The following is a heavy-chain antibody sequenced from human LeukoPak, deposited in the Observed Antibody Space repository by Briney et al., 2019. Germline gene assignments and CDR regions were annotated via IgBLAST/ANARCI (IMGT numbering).Heavy chain of an antibody. D-gene: IGHD3-9*01. J-gene: IGHJ4*02. CDR1: GGTFSSYA. Sequence: SVKVSCKASGGTFSSYAISWVRQAPGQGLEWMGRIIPILGIANYAQKFQGRVTITADKSTSTAYMELSSLRSEDTAVYYCARMRNSYFDPTDYWGQGTLVTVSS. V-gene: IGHV1-69*04. CDR3: ARMRNSYFDPTDY. CDR2: IIPILGIA.